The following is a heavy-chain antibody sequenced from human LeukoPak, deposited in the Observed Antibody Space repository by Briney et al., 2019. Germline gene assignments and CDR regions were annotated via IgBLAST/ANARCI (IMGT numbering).Heavy chain of an antibody. D-gene: IGHD1-26*01. V-gene: IGHV3-21*01. CDR3: ARDLRGSYSFDY. Sequence: PGGSLRLSCAASGFTFSSYSMNWVRQAPGKGLEWVSSISSSSYIYYADSVKGRFTISRDNAKNSLYLQMNSLRAEDTAVYYCARDLRGSYSFDYWGQGTLVTVSS. CDR1: GFTFSSYS. CDR2: ISSSSYI. J-gene: IGHJ4*02.